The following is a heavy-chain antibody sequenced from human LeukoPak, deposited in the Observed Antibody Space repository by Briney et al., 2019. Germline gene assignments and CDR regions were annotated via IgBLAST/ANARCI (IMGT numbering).Heavy chain of an antibody. CDR2: IYYSGST. J-gene: IGHJ4*02. CDR3: ARVSDDSSGYYSGSLDY. Sequence: PSETLSLTCAVYGGSFSGYYWSWIRQPPGKGLEWIGYIYYSGSTNYNPSLKSRVTISVDTSKNQFSLKLSSVTAADTAVYYCARVSDDSSGYYSGSLDYWGQGTLVTVSS. D-gene: IGHD3-22*01. V-gene: IGHV4-59*01. CDR1: GGSFSGYY.